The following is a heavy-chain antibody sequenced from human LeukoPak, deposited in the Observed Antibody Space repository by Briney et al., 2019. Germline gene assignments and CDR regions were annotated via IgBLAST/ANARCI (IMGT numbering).Heavy chain of an antibody. CDR1: GYTFTIYY. CDR2: INPSVGST. V-gene: IGHV1-46*01. CDR3: ASDEVTAL. D-gene: IGHD2-21*02. Sequence: ASVKVSCKASGYTFTIYYMHWVRQAPGQGLEWMGIINPSVGSTSYAQKFQGRVTMTRDTSTSTVYLELSSLRSYAMAVYYFASDEVTALWGQGTMVTVSS. J-gene: IGHJ3*01.